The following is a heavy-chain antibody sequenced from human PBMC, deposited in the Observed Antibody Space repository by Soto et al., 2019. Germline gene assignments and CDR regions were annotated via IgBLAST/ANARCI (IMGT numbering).Heavy chain of an antibody. CDR3: VRQPNRPMAGHD. Sequence: QLQLQESGPGLVKPSETLSLTCTVSGASISSPSYYWVWIRQSPGKGLEWIGRIYYSGTTHYNPSLKSRVSVSVDTSNMQFSQSLSSVAAADTTTYYCVRQPNRPMAGHDWGQGTLVTVSS. V-gene: IGHV4-39*01. J-gene: IGHJ4*02. CDR2: IYYSGTT. CDR1: GASISSPSYY. D-gene: IGHD6-19*01.